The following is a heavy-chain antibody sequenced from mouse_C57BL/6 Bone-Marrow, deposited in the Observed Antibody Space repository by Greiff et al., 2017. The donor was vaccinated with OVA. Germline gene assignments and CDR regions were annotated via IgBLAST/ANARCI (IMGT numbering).Heavy chain of an antibody. D-gene: IGHD1-1*01. J-gene: IGHJ1*03. V-gene: IGHV5-9-1*02. CDR2: ISSGGDYI. CDR1: GFTFSSYA. Sequence: DVKLVESGAGLVKPGGSLKLSCAASGFTFSSYAMSWVRQTPEKRLEWVAYISSGGDYIYYADTVKGRFTISRDNARNTLYLQMSSLKSEDTAMYYCTRDHYYGSRSYWYFDVWGTGTTVTVSS. CDR3: TRDHYYGSRSYWYFDV.